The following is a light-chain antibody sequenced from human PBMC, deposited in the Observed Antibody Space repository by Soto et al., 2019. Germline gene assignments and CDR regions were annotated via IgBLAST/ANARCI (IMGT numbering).Light chain of an antibody. CDR1: QSVSRSY. CDR2: GAS. Sequence: EVVVSQSPCTLSLSPGERATLSCRASQSVSRSYLAWFQQKPGQAPRLLIYGASNRATGIPDRVSGSGSGTDFTLTISSLEPEDFAVYYCQQRSNWPPITFGQGARLEFK. J-gene: IGKJ5*01. V-gene: IGKV3D-20*02. CDR3: QQRSNWPPIT.